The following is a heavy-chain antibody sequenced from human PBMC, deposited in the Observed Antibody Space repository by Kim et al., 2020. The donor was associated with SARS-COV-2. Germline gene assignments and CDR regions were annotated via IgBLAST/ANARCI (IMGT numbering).Heavy chain of an antibody. V-gene: IGHV1-18*01. Sequence: QRLQGRVTMTTDTSTSTAYMELRSLGSDDTAVYYCARVTMVRGVIGWFDPWGQGTLVTVSS. J-gene: IGHJ5*02. D-gene: IGHD3-10*01. CDR3: ARVTMVRGVIGWFDP.